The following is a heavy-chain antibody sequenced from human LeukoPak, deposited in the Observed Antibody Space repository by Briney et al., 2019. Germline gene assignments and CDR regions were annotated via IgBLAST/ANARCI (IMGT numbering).Heavy chain of an antibody. CDR3: ARHSRSGYSGYENAFDI. V-gene: IGHV4-59*08. CDR1: GGSISSYF. Sequence: SETLSLTCTVSGGSISSYFWNWIRQLPGKGLEWIGYVQYTGSTRYNSSLKSRVTISVDTTKNQFSLKLSSVTAADTAVYYCARHSRSGYSGYENAFDIWGQGTMVTVSS. J-gene: IGHJ3*02. CDR2: VQYTGST. D-gene: IGHD5-12*01.